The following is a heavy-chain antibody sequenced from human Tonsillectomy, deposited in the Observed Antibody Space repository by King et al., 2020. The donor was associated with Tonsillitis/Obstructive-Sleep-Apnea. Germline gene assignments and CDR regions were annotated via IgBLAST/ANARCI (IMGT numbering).Heavy chain of an antibody. CDR2: MNPNRGNT. CDR1: GYTFTSYD. CDR3: ARPGIAVAGHSWFDP. Sequence: VQLVESGAEVKKPGASVKVSCKASGYTFTSYDINWVRQATGQGLEWMGWMNPNRGNTGYAQKFQGRVTMTRNTSITTAYMELSSLRFEDTAVYYCARPGIAVAGHSWFDPWGQGTLVTVSS. D-gene: IGHD6-19*01. V-gene: IGHV1-8*01. J-gene: IGHJ5*02.